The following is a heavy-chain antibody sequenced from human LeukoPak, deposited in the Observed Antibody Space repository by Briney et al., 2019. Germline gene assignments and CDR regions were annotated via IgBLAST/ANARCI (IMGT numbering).Heavy chain of an antibody. D-gene: IGHD5-24*01. CDR1: GGSISSGGYY. CDR2: IYYSGST. CDR3: ASLPHNYERPAY. V-gene: IGHV4-31*03. Sequence: PSETLSLTCTVSGGSISSGGYYWSWIRQHPGKGLEWIGYIYYSGSTYYNPSLKSRVTISVDTSKNQFSLKLSSVTAADTAVYFCASLPHNYERPAYWGQGTLVTVSS. J-gene: IGHJ4*02.